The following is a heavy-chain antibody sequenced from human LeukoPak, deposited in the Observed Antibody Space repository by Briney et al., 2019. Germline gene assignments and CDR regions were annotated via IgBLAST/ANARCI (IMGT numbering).Heavy chain of an antibody. CDR1: GFTFSSYA. J-gene: IGHJ4*02. V-gene: IGHV3-30*04. Sequence: GGSLRLSCAASGFTFSSYAMHWVRQAPGKGLEWVAVISYDGSNKYYADSVKGRFTISRDNSKNTLYLQMNSLRAEDTAVYHCARGGYYYDSSGYCGYWGQGTLVTVSS. CDR3: ARGGYYYDSSGYCGY. D-gene: IGHD3-22*01. CDR2: ISYDGSNK.